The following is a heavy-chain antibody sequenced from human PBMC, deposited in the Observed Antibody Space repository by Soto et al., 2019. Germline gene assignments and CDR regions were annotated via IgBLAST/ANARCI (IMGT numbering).Heavy chain of an antibody. Sequence: ASVKVSCKAIGYSFTSHYIRWVRQAPGQGLEWMGWISAYNGNTNYAQKLQGRVTMTTDTSTSTAYMELRSLRSDDTAVYYCARVSTYYYDSSGYRAFDIWGQGTMVTVSS. CDR2: ISAYNGNT. CDR1: GYSFTSHY. D-gene: IGHD3-22*01. V-gene: IGHV1-18*04. J-gene: IGHJ3*02. CDR3: ARVSTYYYDSSGYRAFDI.